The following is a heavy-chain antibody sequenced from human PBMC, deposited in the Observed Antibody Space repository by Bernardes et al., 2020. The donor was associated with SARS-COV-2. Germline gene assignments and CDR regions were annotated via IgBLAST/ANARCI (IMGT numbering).Heavy chain of an antibody. CDR3: VLKGGNGYYPF. Sequence: GGSLRLSCAASGFTFTTYFITWVRQSPGKGLEWVSSVSDGRGGKTYYADSVRGRFTISRDNSKNTVYLQMNSLRDEDSAMYYCVLKGGNGYYPFWGQGTLVTVSS. CDR2: VSDGRGGKT. V-gene: IGHV3-23*01. CDR1: GFTFTTYF. J-gene: IGHJ4*02. D-gene: IGHD3-3*01.